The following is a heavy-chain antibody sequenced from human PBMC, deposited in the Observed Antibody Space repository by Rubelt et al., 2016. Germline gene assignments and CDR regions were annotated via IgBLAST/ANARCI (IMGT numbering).Heavy chain of an antibody. CDR3: ARDSTYYALGHS. CDR1: GGSISSSSYY. Sequence: QLHLQESGPGLVKPSETLSLTCTVSGGSISSSSYYLGWIRPPPGKGLEWIGSIYYSGSTYYNPSLKRRLTISVDTSKKQFSLNLSSVTAADTAVYYCARDSTYYALGHSWGPGTLVTVSS. D-gene: IGHD3-3*01. V-gene: IGHV4-39*07. J-gene: IGHJ4*02. CDR2: IYYSGST.